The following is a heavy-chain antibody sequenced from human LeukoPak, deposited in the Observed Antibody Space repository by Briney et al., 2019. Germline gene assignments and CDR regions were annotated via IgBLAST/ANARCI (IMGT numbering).Heavy chain of an antibody. J-gene: IGHJ5*02. Sequence: ASVKVSCKASGYTFTGYYMHWVRQAPGQGLEWMGWINPNSGGTNYAQKFQGRVTMTRDMSTSTVYMELSSLRSEDTAVYYCAREGSPTDGDANWFDPWGQGTLVTVSS. CDR1: GYTFTGYY. D-gene: IGHD4-17*01. CDR3: AREGSPTDGDANWFDP. CDR2: INPNSGGT. V-gene: IGHV1-2*02.